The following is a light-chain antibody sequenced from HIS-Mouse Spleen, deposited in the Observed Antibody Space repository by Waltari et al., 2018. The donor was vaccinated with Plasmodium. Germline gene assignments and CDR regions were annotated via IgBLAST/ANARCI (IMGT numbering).Light chain of an antibody. V-gene: IGKV2-30*02. CDR2: KVS. Sequence: DVVMTQSPLSLPVTLGQPASISCRSSQSLVHSDGNTYLNWFQQRPGQSPRRLIYKVSNRDSVVPDRFSGSGSGTDFTQKNSRVDAEDVGVYYCMKSTHWPWTFGQGTKVEIK. CDR3: MKSTHWPWT. CDR1: QSLVHSDGNTY. J-gene: IGKJ1*01.